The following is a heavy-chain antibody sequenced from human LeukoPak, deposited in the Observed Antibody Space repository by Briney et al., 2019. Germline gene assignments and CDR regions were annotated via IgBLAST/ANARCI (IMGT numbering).Heavy chain of an antibody. CDR1: GFTFSSYE. CDR2: ISSSGSTI. D-gene: IGHD1-26*01. V-gene: IGHV3-48*03. Sequence: GGSLRLSCAASGFTFSSYEMDWVRQAPGKGLEWVSYISSSGSTIYYADSVKGRFTISRDNAKNSLYLQMNSLRAEDTAVYYCARDQAGGSYWNYYYGMDVWGQGTTVTVFS. CDR3: ARDQAGGSYWNYYYGMDV. J-gene: IGHJ6*02.